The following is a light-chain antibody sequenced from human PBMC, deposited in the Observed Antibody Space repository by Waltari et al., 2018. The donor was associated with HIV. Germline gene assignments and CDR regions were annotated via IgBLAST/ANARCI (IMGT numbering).Light chain of an antibody. Sequence: DIQMTQSPSSLSAPVGDRVTITCRASQSISSYLNWYQQKPGKAPKILIYAASSLQSGVPSRFSGSGSGTDFTLTISSLQPEDFATYYCQQSYGTPRTFGQGTKVEIK. J-gene: IGKJ1*01. CDR3: QQSYGTPRT. V-gene: IGKV1-39*01. CDR1: QSISSY. CDR2: AAS.